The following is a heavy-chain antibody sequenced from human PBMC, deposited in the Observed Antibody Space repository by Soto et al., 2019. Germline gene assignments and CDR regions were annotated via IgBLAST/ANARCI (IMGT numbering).Heavy chain of an antibody. CDR3: ARDRLSDYYDASGYRLNWFDP. D-gene: IGHD3-22*01. CDR2: IYYSGST. CDR1: GGSISSGDYY. Sequence: SETLSLTCTVSGGSISSGDYYWSWIRQPPGKGLEWIGYIYYSGSTYYNPSLKSRVTISVDTSKNQFSLKLSSVTAADTAVYYCARDRLSDYYDASGYRLNWFDPWGQGALVTVSS. J-gene: IGHJ5*02. V-gene: IGHV4-30-4*01.